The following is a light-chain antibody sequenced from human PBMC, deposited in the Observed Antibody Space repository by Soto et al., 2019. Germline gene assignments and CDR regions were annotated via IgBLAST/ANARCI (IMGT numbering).Light chain of an antibody. J-gene: IGLJ1*01. CDR1: SGDVGSYNL. Sequence: LTQPASVSGSPGRSITMSCAGTSGDVGSYNLASSYQQHPGKDPKLMIYEVSKRPSGVSNRFSGSKSGNTASLTISGLQAEDEADYYCCSYAGSSTSVFGTWTKATVL. CDR3: CSYAGSSTSV. V-gene: IGLV2-23*02. CDR2: EVS.